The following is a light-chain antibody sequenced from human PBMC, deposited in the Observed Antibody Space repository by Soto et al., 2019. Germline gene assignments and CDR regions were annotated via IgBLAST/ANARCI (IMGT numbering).Light chain of an antibody. J-gene: IGKJ2*01. CDR2: LGS. CDR3: MQDLHTAYT. CDR1: QSLLHSNGYNY. V-gene: IGKV2-28*01. Sequence: DIVMTQSPLSLPVTPGEPASISCRSSQSLLHSNGYNYLDWYLQKPGQSPQLLIYLGSNRASGVPDRFSGSGSGTDFTLTITRVEAEDVGVYYCMQDLHTAYTFGQGTKLEIK.